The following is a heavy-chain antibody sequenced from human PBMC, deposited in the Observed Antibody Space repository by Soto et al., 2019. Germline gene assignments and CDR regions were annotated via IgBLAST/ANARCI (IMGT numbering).Heavy chain of an antibody. CDR1: GYTLNTYY. V-gene: IGHV1-46*02. Sequence: ASVKVSCKPSGYTLNTYYLHWVRQAPGQGLEWMGIIHPSGGGSTYAQKFLGRVTMTRDTSTSTVFMELSSLRSADTAVYYCARGGHIAVVTASFDYWGQGTPVTVSS. D-gene: IGHD2-21*02. CDR2: IHPSGGGS. CDR3: ARGGHIAVVTASFDY. J-gene: IGHJ4*02.